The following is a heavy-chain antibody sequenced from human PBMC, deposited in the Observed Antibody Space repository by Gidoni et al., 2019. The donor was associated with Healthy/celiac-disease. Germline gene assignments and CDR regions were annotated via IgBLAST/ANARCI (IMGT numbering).Heavy chain of an antibody. Sequence: QVQLQESGPGLVKPSETLSLTCTVSGGSISSYYWSWIRQPAGKGLEWIGRIYTSGSTNYNPSLKSRVTMSVDTSKNQFSLKLSSVTAADTAVYYCARGIRDIVTYSWFDPWGQGTLVTVSS. V-gene: IGHV4-4*07. CDR2: IYTSGST. CDR3: ARGIRDIVTYSWFDP. D-gene: IGHD5-12*01. CDR1: GGSISSYY. J-gene: IGHJ5*02.